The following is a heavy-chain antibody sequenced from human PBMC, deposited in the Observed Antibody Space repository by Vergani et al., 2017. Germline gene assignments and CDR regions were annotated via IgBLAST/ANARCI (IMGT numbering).Heavy chain of an antibody. D-gene: IGHD5-12*01. CDR3: TKGSRGYTGYFFDY. J-gene: IGHJ4*02. CDR2: VSGSSATP. V-gene: IGHV3-23*01. Sequence: EVQLLESGGSLKQPGGSVRLSCAASGFTFSTYAMHWVRQAPGKGLEWVSSVSGSSATPYYADSVKGRFIISRDNSKNTLHLQMNSLRADDTAVYYCTKGSRGYTGYFFDYWGQGTLATVSS. CDR1: GFTFSTYA.